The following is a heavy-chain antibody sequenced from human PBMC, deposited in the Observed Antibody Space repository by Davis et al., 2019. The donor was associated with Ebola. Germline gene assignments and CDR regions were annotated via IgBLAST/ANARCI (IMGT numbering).Heavy chain of an antibody. D-gene: IGHD6-13*01. Sequence: PGGSLRLSCAASGFIFSKYDMHWVRQDTGKGLEWVAGIGTTGDIYYSGSVEGRFTISRENAKNSLYLEMYSLRAGDTAVYYCAKIGGSSSWGLWGQGTLVTVSS. CDR3: AKIGGSSSWGL. V-gene: IGHV3-13*01. CDR2: IGTTGDI. CDR1: GFIFSKYD. J-gene: IGHJ4*02.